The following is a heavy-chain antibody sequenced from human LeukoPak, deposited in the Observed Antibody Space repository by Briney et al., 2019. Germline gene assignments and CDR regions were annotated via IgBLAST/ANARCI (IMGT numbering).Heavy chain of an antibody. V-gene: IGHV1-18*01. CDR3: ARGGYGGDYADH. CDR1: GYTFTSCG. CDR2: ITAYNGHT. Sequence: ASVKVSCKASGYTFTSCGISWVRQAPGQGLEWMGWITAYNGHTNYAQNLQDRVTMAADTSTSTAYMELRRLRSDDAAVYFCARGGYGGDYADHWGQGALVTVSS. D-gene: IGHD4-23*01. J-gene: IGHJ4*02.